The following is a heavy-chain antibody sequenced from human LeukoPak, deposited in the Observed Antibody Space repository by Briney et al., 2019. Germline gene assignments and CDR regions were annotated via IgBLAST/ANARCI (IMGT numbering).Heavy chain of an antibody. CDR1: GGSFSGYY. CDR2: INHSGST. J-gene: IGHJ4*02. CDR3: ARGQLRLSN. D-gene: IGHD2-2*01. Sequence: PSETLSLTCAVYGGSFSGYYWSWIRQPPGEGLEWIGEINHSGSTNYNPSLKSRVTISVDTSKNQFSLKLSSVTAADTAVYYCARGQLRLSNWGQGSLVIVSS. V-gene: IGHV4-34*01.